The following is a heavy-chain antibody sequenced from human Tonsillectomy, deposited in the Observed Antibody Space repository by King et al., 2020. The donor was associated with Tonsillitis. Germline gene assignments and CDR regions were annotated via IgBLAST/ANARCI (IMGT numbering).Heavy chain of an antibody. CDR2: ISSSNSYI. J-gene: IGHJ4*02. Sequence: VQLVESGGSLVKPGGSLRLSCAASGFTFSSYSMNWVRQAPGKGPEWVLSISSSNSYIFYADSVKGRFTISRDNAKNSLYLQMNSLRAEDTAVYYCARGGAGTTVEIDYWGQGTLVTVSS. D-gene: IGHD1-1*01. CDR3: ARGGAGTTVEIDY. V-gene: IGHV3-21*06. CDR1: GFTFSSYS.